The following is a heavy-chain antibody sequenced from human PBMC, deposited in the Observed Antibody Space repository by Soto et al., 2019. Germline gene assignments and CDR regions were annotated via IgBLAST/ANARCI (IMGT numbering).Heavy chain of an antibody. CDR1: GYTFTSYA. V-gene: IGHV1-3*01. D-gene: IGHD1-26*01. Sequence: GASVKVSCKASGYTFTSYAMHWVRQAPGQRLEWMGWINAGNGNTKYSQKFQGRVTITRDTSASTAYMELSSLRSEDTAVYYCARDLGTTWELLRPYYYYGMDVWGQGTTVTVSS. CDR2: INAGNGNT. CDR3: ARDLGTTWELLRPYYYYGMDV. J-gene: IGHJ6*02.